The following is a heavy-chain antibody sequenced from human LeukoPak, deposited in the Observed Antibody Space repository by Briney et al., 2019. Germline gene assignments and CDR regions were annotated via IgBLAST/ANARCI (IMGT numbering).Heavy chain of an antibody. CDR3: TGEGLWSLFDY. D-gene: IGHD5-18*01. V-gene: IGHV3-15*01. J-gene: IGHJ4*02. Sequence: GGSLRLSCAASGFTFSNAWMSWVRQAPGKGLEWVGHIKSKTDGGTTDYAAPVKGRFTISRDDSKNTLYLQMNSLKTEDTAVYYCTGEGLWSLFDYWGQGMLVIVSS. CDR2: IKSKTDGGTT. CDR1: GFTFSNAW.